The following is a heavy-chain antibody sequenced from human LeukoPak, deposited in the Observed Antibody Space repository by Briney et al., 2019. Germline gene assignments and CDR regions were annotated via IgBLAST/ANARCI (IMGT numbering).Heavy chain of an antibody. CDR1: GFTFSSYG. Sequence: PGGSLRLSCAASGFTFSSYGMHWVRQAPGKGLEWVAFIRYDGSNKYYADSVKGRFTISRDNSKNTLYLQMNSLRAEDTAVYYCAGAGPTSYYYYYYMDVWGKGTTVTISS. J-gene: IGHJ6*03. CDR3: AGAGPTSYYYYYYMDV. CDR2: IRYDGSNK. V-gene: IGHV3-30*02. D-gene: IGHD6-19*01.